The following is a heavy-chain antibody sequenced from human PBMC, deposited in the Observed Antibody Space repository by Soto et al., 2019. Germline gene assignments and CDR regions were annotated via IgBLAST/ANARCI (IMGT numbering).Heavy chain of an antibody. J-gene: IGHJ4*01. CDR3: VYYDFWSGYYNDY. D-gene: IGHD3-3*01. Sequence: SETLSLTCTVSGGSISSSSYYWGWIRQPPGKGLEWIGSIYYSGSTYYNPSLKSRVTISVDTSKNQFSLKLSSVTAADTAVYYCVYYDFWSGYYNDYWGHGTLVTVSS. CDR1: GGSISSSSYY. V-gene: IGHV4-39*01. CDR2: IYYSGST.